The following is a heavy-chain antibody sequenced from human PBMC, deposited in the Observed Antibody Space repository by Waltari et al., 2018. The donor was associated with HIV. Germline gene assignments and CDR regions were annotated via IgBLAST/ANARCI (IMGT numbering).Heavy chain of an antibody. Sequence: EVQLVESGGGLVKPGGSLILSCAASGFTFSSYSMNWVRQAPGKGLEWVSSISSSSSYIYYADSVKGRFTISRDNAKNSLYLQMNSLRAEDTAVYYCARFDYDSKVDYWGQGTLVTVSS. CDR3: ARFDYDSKVDY. CDR1: GFTFSSYS. CDR2: ISSSSSYI. V-gene: IGHV3-21*01. D-gene: IGHD3-22*01. J-gene: IGHJ4*02.